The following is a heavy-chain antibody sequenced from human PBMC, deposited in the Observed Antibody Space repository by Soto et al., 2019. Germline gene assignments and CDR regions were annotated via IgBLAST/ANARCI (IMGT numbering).Heavy chain of an antibody. CDR1: GGSISSINW. J-gene: IGHJ6*02. Sequence: SETLSLTCDVSGGSISSINWWSWVRQPPGKGLKWIGEVYHSGSTTYNPSLKSRVTISVDKSKNQFSLKLKSVTAADTAIYYCARGGGPDIAYGMDVWGQGTTVTVSS. CDR3: ARGGGPDIAYGMDV. V-gene: IGHV4-4*02. CDR2: VYHSGST. D-gene: IGHD5-12*01.